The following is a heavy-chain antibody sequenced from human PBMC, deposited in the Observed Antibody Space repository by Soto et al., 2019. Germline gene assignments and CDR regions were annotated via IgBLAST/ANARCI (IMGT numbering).Heavy chain of an antibody. D-gene: IGHD2-2*01. CDR2: IYYSGCT. V-gene: IGHV4-30-4*01. J-gene: IGHJ4*02. CDR3: AREDCRRTSCSYSTGVYYFDY. Sequence: QVQLQESGPGLVKPSQTLSLTCSVSGGSISSGDYYWSWIRQPPGKGLEWIGYIYYSGCTYYNPSLKNRITLSVDTYKNQFSLKLSSVTAADTAVYYCAREDCRRTSCSYSTGVYYFDYWGQGTLVTLSS. CDR1: GGSISSGDYY.